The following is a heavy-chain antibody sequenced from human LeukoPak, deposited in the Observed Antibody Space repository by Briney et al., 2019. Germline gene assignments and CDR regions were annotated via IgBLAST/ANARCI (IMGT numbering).Heavy chain of an antibody. CDR1: GFTFNGYT. Sequence: GGSLRLSCAASGFTFNGYTMKCLPQAPGKGLEWVSFISGSSSYIYYADSVRGRFTISRDNAKTSLYLQMRSLRAEDTAVYYCARDKVGSTVVVPAFDYWGQGTLVTVSS. J-gene: IGHJ4*02. D-gene: IGHD2-2*01. CDR2: ISGSSSYI. V-gene: IGHV3-21*01. CDR3: ARDKVGSTVVVPAFDY.